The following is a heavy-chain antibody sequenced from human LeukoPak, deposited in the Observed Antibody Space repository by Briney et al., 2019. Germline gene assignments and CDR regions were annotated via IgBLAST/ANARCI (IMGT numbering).Heavy chain of an antibody. V-gene: IGHV4-39*07. CDR2: IYHSGTT. D-gene: IGHD6-13*01. CDR3: ASGIAALLDF. CDR1: ISXXSXX. Sequence: ISXXSXXWGXVRQPPGKGLEYLGNIYHSGTTYYNPSLKSRLTMSVDTSKNRFSLKLSSVTAADTAVYYCASGIAALLDFWGQGTLVAVSS. J-gene: IGHJ4*02.